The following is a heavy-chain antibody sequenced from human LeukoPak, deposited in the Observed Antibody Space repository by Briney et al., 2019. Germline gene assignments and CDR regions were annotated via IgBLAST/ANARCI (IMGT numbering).Heavy chain of an antibody. CDR2: IRTSSNYI. CDR1: GFTFSNYS. V-gene: IGHV3-21*06. CDR3: ARGRESSSWDNWFDP. J-gene: IGHJ5*02. Sequence: PGGSLRLSCAASGFTFSNYSMNWVRQAPGKGLEWVSSIRTSSNYIYYADSVKGRFTISRDNAKNSLYLQMNSLRAEDTAVYYCARGRESSSWDNWFDPWGQGTLVTVSS. D-gene: IGHD6-13*01.